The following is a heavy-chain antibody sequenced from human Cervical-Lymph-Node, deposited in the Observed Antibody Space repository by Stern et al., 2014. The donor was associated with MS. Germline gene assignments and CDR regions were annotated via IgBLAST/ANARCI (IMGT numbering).Heavy chain of an antibody. CDR1: GYKFSIYW. Sequence: EVQLVQSGAELIRPGESLKISCKGSGYKFSIYWIAWVRQMPGKGLEWMGNIYPGDLETRYSPSVQGQVTMSADKSTSTAYLQWSSLNASDTAMYFCARQTTAWASDVWGQGTLVTVSS. J-gene: IGHJ4*02. D-gene: IGHD1-14*01. CDR3: ARQTTAWASDV. V-gene: IGHV5-51*01. CDR2: IYPGDLET.